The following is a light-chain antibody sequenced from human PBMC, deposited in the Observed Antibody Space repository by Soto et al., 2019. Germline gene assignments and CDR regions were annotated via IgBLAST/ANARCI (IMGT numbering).Light chain of an antibody. Sequence: QSVLTQPASVSGSPGQSITISCTGTSSEVGSYNLVSWYQHHPGKAPKLMIYEGTKRPSGVSNRFSASKSGNTASLTISGLQAEDEADYDCCSYAGSSASYDIGTGNKVTVL. J-gene: IGLJ1*01. CDR2: EGT. CDR1: SSEVGSYNL. V-gene: IGLV2-23*01. CDR3: CSYAGSSASYD.